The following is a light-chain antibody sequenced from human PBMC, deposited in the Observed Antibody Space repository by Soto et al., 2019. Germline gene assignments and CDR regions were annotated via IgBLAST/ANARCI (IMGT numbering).Light chain of an antibody. Sequence: EIVLTQSPGTLSLSPGERATLSCRASQSVSSSYLAWYQQKPGQAPRLLIYGASSRATGIPDRFSGSGSGIDFTLTISRLEPEDFAVYYCKQYGSSPYTFGQGTKLEIK. J-gene: IGKJ2*01. V-gene: IGKV3-20*01. CDR1: QSVSSSY. CDR2: GAS. CDR3: KQYGSSPYT.